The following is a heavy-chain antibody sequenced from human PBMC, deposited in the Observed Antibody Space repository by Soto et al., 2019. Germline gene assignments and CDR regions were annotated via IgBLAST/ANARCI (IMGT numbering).Heavy chain of an antibody. CDR3: ARRAYNYANMDV. Sequence: QVQLVQSGAEVKKPGASVKVSCETSGYTFTTYYMHWVRRAPGQGLEWMGMINPSGGSTSYAQKFQGIVTMTRDTSTRTIYMELSSLRRDATAIYYCARRAYNYANMDVWGQGTTVTVSS. CDR2: INPSGGST. J-gene: IGHJ6*02. CDR1: GYTFTTYY. D-gene: IGHD5-18*01. V-gene: IGHV1-46*01.